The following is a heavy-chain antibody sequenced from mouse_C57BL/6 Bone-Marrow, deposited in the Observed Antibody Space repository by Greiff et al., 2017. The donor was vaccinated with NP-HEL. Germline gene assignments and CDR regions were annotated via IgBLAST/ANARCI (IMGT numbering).Heavy chain of an antibody. CDR1: GYTFTSYW. J-gene: IGHJ2*01. Sequence: QVQLQQPGAELVKPGASVKMSCKASGYTFTSYWITWVKQRPGQGLEWIGDIYPGSGSTNYNEKFKRKATLTVDTSASTAYMQLSSLTSEDSAVYYCAIDSSGYVDYWGQGTTLTVSS. D-gene: IGHD3-2*02. CDR3: AIDSSGYVDY. CDR2: IYPGSGST. V-gene: IGHV1-55*01.